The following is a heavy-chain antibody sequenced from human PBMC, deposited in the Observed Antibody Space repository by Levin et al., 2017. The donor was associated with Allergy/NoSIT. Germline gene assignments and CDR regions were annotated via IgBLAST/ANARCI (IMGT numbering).Heavy chain of an antibody. Sequence: GGSLRLSCAASGFTFDDYAMHWVRQAPGKGLEWVSSINWNSGTIGYADSVKGRFTISRDNAKNSLYLQMNSLRAEDTALYYCAKDIITYISGWYYFDYWGQGTLVTVSS. D-gene: IGHD6-19*01. J-gene: IGHJ4*02. CDR2: INWNSGTI. V-gene: IGHV3-9*01. CDR1: GFTFDDYA. CDR3: AKDIITYISGWYYFDY.